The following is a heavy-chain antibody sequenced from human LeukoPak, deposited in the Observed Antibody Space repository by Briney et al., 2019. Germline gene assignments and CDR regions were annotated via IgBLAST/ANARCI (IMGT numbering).Heavy chain of an antibody. CDR2: IYYSGST. V-gene: IGHV4-39*01. J-gene: IGHJ5*02. Sequence: SETLSLTCTVSGDSISGSRYYWAWIRQPPWKGLEWIGSIYYSGSTYYSPSLKSRVTISLDTSKNQFSLKLSPVTAADTAVYYCARPLSVTFGGVIDPWFDPWGQGTLVTVSS. D-gene: IGHD3-16*02. CDR3: ARPLSVTFGGVIDPWFDP. CDR1: GDSISGSRYY.